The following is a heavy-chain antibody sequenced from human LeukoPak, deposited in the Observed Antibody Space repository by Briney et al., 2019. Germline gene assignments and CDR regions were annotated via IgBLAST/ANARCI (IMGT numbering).Heavy chain of an antibody. CDR3: AKDIGYCSSTSCWGLDY. CDR1: GFTFSSYA. D-gene: IGHD2-2*01. V-gene: IGHV3-23*01. CDR2: ISGSGGST. J-gene: IGHJ4*02. Sequence: PGRSLRLSCAASGFTFSSYAMHWVRQAPGKGLEWVSAISGSGGSTYYADSVKGRFTISRDNSKNTLYLQMNSLRAEDTAVYYCAKDIGYCSSTSCWGLDYWGQGTLVTVSS.